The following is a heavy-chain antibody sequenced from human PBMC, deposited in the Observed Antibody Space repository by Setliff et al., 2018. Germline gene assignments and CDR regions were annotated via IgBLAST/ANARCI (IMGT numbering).Heavy chain of an antibody. J-gene: IGHJ3*02. CDR2: INTNTGNP. D-gene: IGHD6-6*01. Sequence: ASVKVSCKASGYTFTGYYMHWVRQAPGQGLEWMGWINTNTGNPTYAQGFTGRFVFSLDTSVSTAYLQISSLKAEGTAVYYCTSSSSPRGGAFDIWGQGTMVTVSS. CDR3: TSSSSPRGGAFDI. CDR1: GYTFTGYY. V-gene: IGHV7-4-1*02.